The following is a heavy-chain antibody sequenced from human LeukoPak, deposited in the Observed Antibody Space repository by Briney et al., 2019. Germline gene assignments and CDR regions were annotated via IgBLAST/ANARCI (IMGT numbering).Heavy chain of an antibody. CDR2: IKRKTDGGTT. CDR1: GFTFSNAW. J-gene: IGHJ4*02. CDR3: TTDLQLFDY. V-gene: IGHV3-15*01. Sequence: GGSRRLSCAASGFTFSNAWISWVRQAPGRWREWVGRIKRKTDGGTTDYAAPVKGRFTISRDDSLNTLYLQMNSLKTEDTAVYYCTTDLQLFDYWGQGTLVTVSS. D-gene: IGHD4-11*01.